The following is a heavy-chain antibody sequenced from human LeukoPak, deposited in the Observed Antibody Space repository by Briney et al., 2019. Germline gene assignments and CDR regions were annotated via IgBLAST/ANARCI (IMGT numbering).Heavy chain of an antibody. D-gene: IGHD1-1*01. CDR1: GYTLTELS. CDR3: ATDETGGDAFDI. J-gene: IGHJ3*02. CDR2: FDPEDGET. V-gene: IGHV1-24*01. Sequence: ASVKVSCKVSGYTLTELSMHWVRQAPGKGLEWMGGFDPEDGETIYAQKFQGRVTMTEVTSTDTAYMELSSLRSEDTAVYYCATDETGGDAFDIWGQGTMVTVSS.